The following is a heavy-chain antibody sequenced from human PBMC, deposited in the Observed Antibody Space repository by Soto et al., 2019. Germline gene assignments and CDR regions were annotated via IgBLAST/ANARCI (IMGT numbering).Heavy chain of an antibody. CDR2: IFPKFGTT. V-gene: IGHV1-69*13. D-gene: IGHD3-16*02. CDR3: EAEMTFGKLSVV. J-gene: IGHJ6*02. Sequence: SVKVSCKASGDTDTNYVISWVRQAPGQGLEWMGGIFPKFGTTYSAQKLRDRLTITADEGTSTVYMQLSSLRLDDTAVYYCEAEMTFGKLSVVWGQGTTVTVSS. CDR1: GDTDTNYV.